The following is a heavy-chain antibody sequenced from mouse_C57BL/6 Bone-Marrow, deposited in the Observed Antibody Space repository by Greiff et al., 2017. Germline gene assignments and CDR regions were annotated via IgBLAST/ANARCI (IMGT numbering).Heavy chain of an antibody. J-gene: IGHJ2*01. Sequence: EVQLVESGGGLVQPKGSLKLSCAASGFSFNTYAMNWVSQAPGKGLEWVARIRSKSNNYATYYADSVKDRFTISRDDSESMLYLQMNNLKTEDTAMYYCVRTGYDYDDFDYWGQGTTLTVSS. CDR2: IRSKSNNYAT. CDR1: GFSFNTYA. D-gene: IGHD2-4*01. CDR3: VRTGYDYDDFDY. V-gene: IGHV10-1*01.